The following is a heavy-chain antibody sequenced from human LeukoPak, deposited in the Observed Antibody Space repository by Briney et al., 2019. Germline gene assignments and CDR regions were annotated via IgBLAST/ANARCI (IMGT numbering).Heavy chain of an antibody. J-gene: IGHJ4*02. V-gene: IGHV4-59*01. CDR3: ARSKIGEPFDY. CDR2: IYNSGST. CDR1: GGPISSYY. D-gene: IGHD1-14*01. Sequence: SETPSLTCTVSGGPISSYYWSWIRQSPEKGLEWIGYIYNSGSTKYNPSLKSRVTISIDTSKSQFSLKVNSVTTADTAVYYCARSKIGEPFDYWGQGTLVTVSS.